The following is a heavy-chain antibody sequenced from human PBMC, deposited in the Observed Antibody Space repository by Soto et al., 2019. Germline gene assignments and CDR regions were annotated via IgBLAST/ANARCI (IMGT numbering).Heavy chain of an antibody. CDR3: ARDSTAAAGNFDY. CDR1: GGSISSGGYY. D-gene: IGHD6-13*01. CDR2: IYYSGST. V-gene: IGHV4-31*03. Sequence: SEPLSLTCTVSGGSISSGGYYWSWIRQHPGKGLEWIGYIYYSGSTYYNPSLKSRVTISVDTSKNQFSLKLSSVTAADTAVYYCARDSTAAAGNFDYWGQGTLVTVSS. J-gene: IGHJ4*02.